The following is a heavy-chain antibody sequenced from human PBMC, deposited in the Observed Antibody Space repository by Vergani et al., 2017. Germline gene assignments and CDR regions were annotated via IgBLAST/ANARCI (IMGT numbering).Heavy chain of an antibody. CDR3: ARDLNGAGSY. Sequence: QVQLQESGPGLVKPSETLSLTCTVSGGSISSYYWSWIRQPPGKGLEWIGYIYYSGSTIYNPSLKSRVTMTRDTSISTAYMELSRLRSDDTAVYYCARDLNGAGSYWGQGTLVTVSS. V-gene: IGHV4-59*01. CDR2: IYYSGST. D-gene: IGHD3-10*01. CDR1: GGSISSYY. J-gene: IGHJ4*02.